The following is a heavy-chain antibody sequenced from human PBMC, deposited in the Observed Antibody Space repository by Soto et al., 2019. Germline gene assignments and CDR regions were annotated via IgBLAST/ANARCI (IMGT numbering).Heavy chain of an antibody. CDR3: ARDAARITMIVVVIDY. CDR2: IWYDGSNK. D-gene: IGHD3-22*01. J-gene: IGHJ4*02. V-gene: IGHV3-33*01. Sequence: GGSLRLSCAASGFTFSSYGMHWVRQAPGKGLEWVAVIWYDGSNKYYADSVKGRFTISRDNSKNTLYLQMNSLRAEDTAVYYCARDAARITMIVVVIDYWGQGTLVTVSS. CDR1: GFTFSSYG.